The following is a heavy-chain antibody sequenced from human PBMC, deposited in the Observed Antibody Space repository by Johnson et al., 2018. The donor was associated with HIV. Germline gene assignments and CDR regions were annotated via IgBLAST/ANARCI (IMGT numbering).Heavy chain of an antibody. V-gene: IGHV3-20*04. CDR1: VFTFDDYG. D-gene: IGHD3-22*01. CDR2: IYWNGGST. Sequence: VQLVESGGGVVRPGGSLRLSCAASVFTFDDYGMSWVRQAPGKGLEWVSGIYWNGGSTGYADSVKGRFTISRDNAKNSLYLQRNRLRVEDTALYYCAREDEGSTVYDSIGYYPFDIWGQGTMVTVSS. CDR3: AREDEGSTVYDSIGYYPFDI. J-gene: IGHJ3*02.